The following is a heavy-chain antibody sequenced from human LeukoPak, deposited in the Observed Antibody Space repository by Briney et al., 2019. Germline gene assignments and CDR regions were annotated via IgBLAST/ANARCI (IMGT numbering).Heavy chain of an antibody. V-gene: IGHV4-34*01. CDR1: GGSFSGYY. Sequence: SETLSLTCAVYGGSFSGYYWGWIRQPPGKGLEWIGSIYYSGSTYYNPSLKSRVTISVDTSKNQFSLKLSSVTAADTAVYYCARVVQSTDSSGFYLPEYFQHWGQGTLVTVSS. CDR2: IYYSGST. J-gene: IGHJ1*01. CDR3: ARVVQSTDSSGFYLPEYFQH. D-gene: IGHD3-22*01.